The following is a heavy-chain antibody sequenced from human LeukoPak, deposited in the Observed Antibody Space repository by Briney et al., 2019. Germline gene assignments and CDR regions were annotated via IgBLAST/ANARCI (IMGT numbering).Heavy chain of an antibody. Sequence: SVKVSCKASGGTFSSYAISWVRQAPGQGLEWRGGIIPIFGTANYAQKSQGRVTITTDESTSTAYMELSSLRSEDTAVYYCASVYDFSGWYYYYYMDVWGKGTTVTVSS. CDR2: IIPIFGTA. D-gene: IGHD3-3*01. J-gene: IGHJ6*03. CDR1: GGTFSSYA. CDR3: ASVYDFSGWYYYYYMDV. V-gene: IGHV1-69*05.